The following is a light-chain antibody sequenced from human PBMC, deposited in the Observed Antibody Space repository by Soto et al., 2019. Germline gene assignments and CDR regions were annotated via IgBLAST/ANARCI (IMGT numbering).Light chain of an antibody. V-gene: IGLV2-23*01. J-gene: IGLJ3*02. CDR1: SSDVGTYDL. CDR3: CSYAGSTFVV. CDR2: EGS. Sequence: QSALTQPASVSGSPGQSITISCTGTSSDVGTYDLVSWYQLHPGKAPKLLIYEGSKRPSGISNRFSGSKSSNTASLTISGLQAEDEADYYCCSYAGSTFVVFGGGTKLTVL.